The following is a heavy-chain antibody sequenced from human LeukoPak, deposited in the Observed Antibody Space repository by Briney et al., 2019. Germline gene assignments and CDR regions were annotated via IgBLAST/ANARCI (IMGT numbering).Heavy chain of an antibody. CDR1: GGSLSGYY. Sequence: SETLSLTCAVYGGSLSGYYWSWIRQPPGKGLEWIGEINHSGSTNYNPSLKSRVTISVDTSKNQFSLKLSSVTAADTAVYYCARGLGIAVAGAIDYWGQGTLVTVSS. J-gene: IGHJ4*02. D-gene: IGHD6-19*01. CDR3: ARGLGIAVAGAIDY. CDR2: INHSGST. V-gene: IGHV4-34*01.